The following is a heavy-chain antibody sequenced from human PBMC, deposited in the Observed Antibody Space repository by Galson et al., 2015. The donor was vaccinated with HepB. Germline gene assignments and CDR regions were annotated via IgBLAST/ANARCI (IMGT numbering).Heavy chain of an antibody. Sequence: SLRLSCAASGFTFSSYAMHWVRQAPGKGLEWVAVISYDGSNKSYAASGQGRFTISRDNSKNTVYLQMNSLRAEDTAVYYCAREGCTSTSCYLYFYNAMDVWGHGTTVTVSS. J-gene: IGHJ6*02. D-gene: IGHD2-2*01. CDR2: ISYDGSNK. CDR1: GFTFSSYA. CDR3: AREGCTSTSCYLYFYNAMDV. V-gene: IGHV3-30*04.